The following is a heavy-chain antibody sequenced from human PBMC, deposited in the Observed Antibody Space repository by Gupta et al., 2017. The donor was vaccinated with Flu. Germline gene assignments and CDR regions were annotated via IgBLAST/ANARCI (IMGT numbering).Heavy chain of an antibody. CDR2: ISPDGTT. V-gene: IGHV3-74*03. CDR3: SRDTTGPNDC. J-gene: IGHJ4*02. D-gene: IGHD1-1*01. Sequence: VRQAPGKGLVWVSRISPDGTTTYADSVKGRFTISRDIAKNRLYLQMNSLKADDTAVYYCSRDTTGPNDCWGQGTLVTVSS.